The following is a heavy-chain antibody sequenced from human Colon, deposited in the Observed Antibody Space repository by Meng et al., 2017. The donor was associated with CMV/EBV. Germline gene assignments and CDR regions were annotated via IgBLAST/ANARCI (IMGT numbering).Heavy chain of an antibody. CDR3: AKLCPGGCSGGVR. D-gene: IGHD2-15*01. V-gene: IGHV4-4*08. CDR2: VGNSGNT. CDR1: GGSLSLSY. Sequence: TCADAGGSLSLSYGSWIRRPPGKGLEWIGSVGNSGNTNYSPSLRTRVTISLDTSENQFSLKLNSVTAADTAMYFCAKLCPGGCSGGVRWGQGTLVTVSS. J-gene: IGHJ4*02.